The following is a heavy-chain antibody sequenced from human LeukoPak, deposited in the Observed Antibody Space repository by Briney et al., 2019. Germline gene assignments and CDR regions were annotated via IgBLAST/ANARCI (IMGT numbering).Heavy chain of an antibody. D-gene: IGHD1-1*01. V-gene: IGHV3-30-3*01. J-gene: IGHJ5*02. CDR2: ISYDGSNK. CDR1: GFTFSSYA. CDR3: AREDNPLWFDP. Sequence: GGSLRLSCAASGFTFSSYAMHWVRQAPGKRLEWVAVISYDGSNKYYADSVKGRFTISRDNSNNTLHLQMNSLRAEDTALYYCAREDNPLWFDPWGQGTLVTVSS.